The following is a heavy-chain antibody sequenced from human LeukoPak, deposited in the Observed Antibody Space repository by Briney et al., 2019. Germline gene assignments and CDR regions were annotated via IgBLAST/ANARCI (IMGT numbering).Heavy chain of an antibody. Sequence: PGGSLRLSCAASGFTFSSYAMSWVRQAPGKGLEWVSAISGSGGSTYYADSVKGRSTISRDNSKNTLYLQMNSLRAEDTAVYYCASTRFLEWLPVFFDPWGQGTLVTVSS. V-gene: IGHV3-23*01. J-gene: IGHJ5*02. CDR1: GFTFSSYA. CDR3: ASTRFLEWLPVFFDP. D-gene: IGHD3-3*01. CDR2: ISGSGGST.